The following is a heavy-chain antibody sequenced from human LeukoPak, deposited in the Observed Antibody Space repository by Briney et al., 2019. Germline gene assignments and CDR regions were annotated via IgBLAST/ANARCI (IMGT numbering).Heavy chain of an antibody. Sequence: ASVKVSCKASGYTFTSYSISCVPQAPGQGLEWMGWISAYNGNTNYAQKLQGRVTMTTDTSTSTAYMKLRSLRSDATAVYYCARDPTSGYLDYWGQGTLVTVSS. CDR2: ISAYNGNT. CDR1: GYTFTSYS. D-gene: IGHD3-22*01. V-gene: IGHV1-18*01. CDR3: ARDPTSGYLDY. J-gene: IGHJ4*02.